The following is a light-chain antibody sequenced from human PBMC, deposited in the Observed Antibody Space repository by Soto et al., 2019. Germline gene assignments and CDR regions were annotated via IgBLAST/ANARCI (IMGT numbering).Light chain of an antibody. CDR1: QSVGSIY. CDR2: GAS. V-gene: IGKV3-20*01. Sequence: IGVTQSPGTLSLSPGERATLSCRASQSVGSIYLAWYQQTPGQAPRLLIYGASNRATGIPARFSGSGSGTDFTLTISSLQPEDFATYFCHPSHTARPFGQGTKVAI. CDR3: HPSHTARP. J-gene: IGKJ1*01.